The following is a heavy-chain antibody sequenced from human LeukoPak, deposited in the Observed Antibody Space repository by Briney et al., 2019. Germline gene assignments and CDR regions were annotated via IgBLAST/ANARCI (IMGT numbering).Heavy chain of an antibody. D-gene: IGHD3-10*01. V-gene: IGHV3-53*01. CDR2: IYSGGTT. CDR1: GFTVSSNF. J-gene: IGHJ4*02. Sequence: GGSLRLSCAASGFTVSSNFMSWVRQAPGKGLEWVSVIYSGGTTYYADSVKGRFTIARDNSKNTLYLQMNSLRAEDTAVYYCARAQVGELSHYFDYWGQGTLVTVSS. CDR3: ARAQVGELSHYFDY.